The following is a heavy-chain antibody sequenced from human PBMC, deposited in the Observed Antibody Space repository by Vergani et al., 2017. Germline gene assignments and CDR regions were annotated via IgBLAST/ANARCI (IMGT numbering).Heavy chain of an antibody. CDR2: ISSSSSTI. D-gene: IGHD4-17*01. Sequence: VQLVESGGGVVQPGRSLRLSCAASGFTFSSYSMNWVRQAPGKGLEWVSYISSSSSTIYYADSVKGRFTISRDNAKNSLYLQMNSLRAEDTAVYYCARDVNGETYYFDYWGQGTLVTVSS. CDR1: GFTFSSYS. J-gene: IGHJ4*02. V-gene: IGHV3-48*01. CDR3: ARDVNGETYYFDY.